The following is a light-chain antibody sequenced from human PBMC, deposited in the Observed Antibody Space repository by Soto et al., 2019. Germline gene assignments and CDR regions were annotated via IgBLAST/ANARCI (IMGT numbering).Light chain of an antibody. Sequence: ALTQPASVSGSPGQSITISCTGTSSDVGGYDYVSWYQQYPGKAPRLIIFEVRNRPSGVSSRFSGSKSGNRASLTISGLQADDEGDYHCSSYARGSTDVVFGGGTKLTVL. CDR2: EVR. CDR3: SSYARGSTDVV. CDR1: SSDVGGYDY. J-gene: IGLJ3*02. V-gene: IGLV2-14*01.